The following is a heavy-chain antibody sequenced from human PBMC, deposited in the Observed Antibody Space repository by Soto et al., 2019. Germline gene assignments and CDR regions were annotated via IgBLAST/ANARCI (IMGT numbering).Heavy chain of an antibody. CDR3: ARGYCSGGSCYDPY. V-gene: IGHV3-7*01. Sequence: GGSLRLSCAASGFTFSSYWMSWVRQAPGKGLEWVANIKQDGSEKYYVDSVKGRFTISRDNAKNSLYLQMNSLRAEDTAVYYCARGYCSGGSCYDPYWGQGTLVTVSS. J-gene: IGHJ4*02. CDR1: GFTFSSYW. CDR2: IKQDGSEK. D-gene: IGHD2-15*01.